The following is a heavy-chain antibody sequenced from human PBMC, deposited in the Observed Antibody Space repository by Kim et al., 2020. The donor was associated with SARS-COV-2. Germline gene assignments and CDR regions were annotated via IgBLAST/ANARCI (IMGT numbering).Heavy chain of an antibody. CDR2: ISASGDTT. Sequence: GGSLRLSCAASGFTFNKYAMTWVRQAPGKGLEWVSGISASGDTTAYADSVKGRFTISRDNSKNPLYLQMNSLRTEDAARYYCAKDVSSGFDGIAEYFQHWGQGTQVTVSS. CDR3: AKDVSSGFDGIAEYFQH. J-gene: IGHJ1*01. D-gene: IGHD5-12*01. V-gene: IGHV3-23*01. CDR1: GFTFNKYA.